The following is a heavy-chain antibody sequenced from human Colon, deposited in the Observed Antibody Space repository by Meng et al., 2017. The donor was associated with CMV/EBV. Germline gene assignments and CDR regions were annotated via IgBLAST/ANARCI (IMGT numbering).Heavy chain of an antibody. CDR3: ARESRYCSSTSCYGWFDP. CDR1: GFTFSRYA. Sequence: GGSLRLSCAASGFTFSRYAMSWVRQAPGRGLEWVSVIYSGGSTYYADSVKGRFTISRDNSKNTLYLQMNSLRAEDTAVYYCARESRYCSSTSCYGWFDPWGQGTLVTVSS. J-gene: IGHJ5*02. D-gene: IGHD2-2*01. CDR2: IYSGGST. V-gene: IGHV3-53*01.